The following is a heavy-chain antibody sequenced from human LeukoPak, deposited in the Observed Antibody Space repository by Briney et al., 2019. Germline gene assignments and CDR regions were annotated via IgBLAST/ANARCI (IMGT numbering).Heavy chain of an antibody. CDR3: ATGDYDGRINWFDP. Sequence: ASVKVSRKVSGYTLTELSMHWVRQAPGKGLEWMGGFDPEDGETIYAQKFQGRVTMTEDTSTDTAYMELSSLRSEDTAVYYCATGDYDGRINWFDPWGQGTLVTVSS. CDR2: FDPEDGET. J-gene: IGHJ5*02. D-gene: IGHD3-3*01. CDR1: GYTLTELS. V-gene: IGHV1-24*01.